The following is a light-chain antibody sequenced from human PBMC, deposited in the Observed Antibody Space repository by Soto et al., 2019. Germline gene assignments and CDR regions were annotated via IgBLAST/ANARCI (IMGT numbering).Light chain of an antibody. CDR3: SSYSSSSTLVV. V-gene: IGLV2-14*03. CDR2: DVS. J-gene: IGLJ2*01. CDR1: SSDVGGYDY. Sequence: QSALTQPASVSGSPGQSITISCTGTSSDVGGYDYVSWYQQYPGKAPKLMIYDVSNRPSGVSNRFSGSKSGNTASLTISGLQAEDEADYYCSSYSSSSTLVVFGGGTKPTVL.